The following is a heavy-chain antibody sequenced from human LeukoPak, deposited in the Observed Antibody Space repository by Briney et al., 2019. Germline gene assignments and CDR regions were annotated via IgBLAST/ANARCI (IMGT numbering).Heavy chain of an antibody. V-gene: IGHV4-59*01. J-gene: IGHJ4*02. D-gene: IGHD1-26*01. Sequence: SETLSLTCTVSGGSISSYYWSWIRQPPGKGLEWIGYIYYSGSTNYNPSLKSRVTISVDTSKNQFSLKLSSVTAADTAVYYCARGGIVGAIGSRYFDYWGQGTLVTVSS. CDR1: GGSISSYY. CDR2: IYYSGST. CDR3: ARGGIVGAIGSRYFDY.